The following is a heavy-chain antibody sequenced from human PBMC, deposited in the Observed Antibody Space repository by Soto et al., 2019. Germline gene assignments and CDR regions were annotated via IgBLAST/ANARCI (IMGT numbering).Heavy chain of an antibody. CDR1: GGTFSSYA. J-gene: IGHJ6*02. D-gene: IGHD2-8*01. CDR2: IIPIFGTA. V-gene: IGHV1-69*12. Sequence: QVQLVQSGAEVKKPGSSVKVSCKASGGTFSSYAISWVRQAPGQGLEWMGGIIPIFGTANYAQKFQGRVTITAEESTSTAYMELSSLRSEDTAVYYCARRYCTNGVCSDDYYYGMDVWGQGTTVTVSS. CDR3: ARRYCTNGVCSDDYYYGMDV.